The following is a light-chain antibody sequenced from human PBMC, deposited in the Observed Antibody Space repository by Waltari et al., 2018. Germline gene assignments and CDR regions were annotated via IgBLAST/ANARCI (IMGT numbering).Light chain of an antibody. Sequence: QSALTQPRSVSGSPGQSVTISCTGTSGDVGGYYYVSWYQQYPGKSPKLLIYSVTRRPSGFPDRFCGSRAGNTASLTISGLQPEDEADYYCSAYAGSDTYILFGGGTKLTVL. CDR1: SGDVGGYYY. V-gene: IGLV2-11*01. CDR3: SAYAGSDTYIL. CDR2: SVT. J-gene: IGLJ2*01.